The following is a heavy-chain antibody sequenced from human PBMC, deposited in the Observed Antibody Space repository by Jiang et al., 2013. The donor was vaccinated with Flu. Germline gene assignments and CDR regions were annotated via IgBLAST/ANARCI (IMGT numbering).Heavy chain of an antibody. CDR3: ARVIYRIAVAGEGWFDP. CDR1: GDSVSSNSAA. D-gene: IGHD6-19*01. V-gene: IGHV6-1*01. Sequence: SQTLSLTCAISGDSVSSNSAAWNWIRQSPSRGLEWLGRTYYRSKWYNDYAVSVKSRITINPDTSKNQFSLQLNSVTPEDTAVYYCARVIYRIAVAGEGWFDPWGPGNPWVTVSS. J-gene: IGHJ5*02. CDR2: TYYRSKWYN.